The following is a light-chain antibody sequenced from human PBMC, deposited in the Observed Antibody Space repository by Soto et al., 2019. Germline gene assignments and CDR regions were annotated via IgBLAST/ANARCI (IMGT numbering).Light chain of an antibody. CDR2: GAS. V-gene: IGKV3-20*01. J-gene: IGKJ5*01. CDR1: QSVSSSY. Sequence: IVVTQSPGTLSLSPGERATLSCRASQSVSSSYLAWYQQKPGQAPRLLIYGASSRATGIPDRFSGSGSGTDFTLTISRLEPEDFAVYYCQQYGSSPKIPFGQGTRLEIK. CDR3: QQYGSSPKIP.